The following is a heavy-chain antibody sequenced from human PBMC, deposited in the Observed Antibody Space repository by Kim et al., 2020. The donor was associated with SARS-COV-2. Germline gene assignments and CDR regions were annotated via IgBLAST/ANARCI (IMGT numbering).Heavy chain of an antibody. CDR1: GFTFSSYG. J-gene: IGHJ6*02. D-gene: IGHD6-13*01. Sequence: GGSLRLSCAASGFTFSSYGMHWVRQAPGKXLEWVAVISYDGSNKYYADSVKGRFTISRDNSKNTLYLQMNSLRAEDTAVYYCAKDHLIAAAGYYYYGMDVXGQGTTVTVS. CDR2: ISYDGSNK. V-gene: IGHV3-30*18. CDR3: AKDHLIAAAGYYYYGMDV.